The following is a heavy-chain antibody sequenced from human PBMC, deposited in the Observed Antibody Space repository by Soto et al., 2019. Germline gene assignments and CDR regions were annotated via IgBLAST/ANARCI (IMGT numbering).Heavy chain of an antibody. CDR2: LYFTGST. V-gene: IGHV4-61*01. D-gene: IGHD3-16*01. J-gene: IGHJ4*02. CDR3: ARMSMMTQLDY. CDR1: GGSVSGGSYY. Sequence: TSETLSLTCTVSGGSVSGGSYYWTWIRQTPTKGLEFVGYLYFTGSTNYNPSLKSRASISRDTSKNRFSLNLHSVTAADTAVYYCARMSMMTQLDYWGQGTLVTVSS.